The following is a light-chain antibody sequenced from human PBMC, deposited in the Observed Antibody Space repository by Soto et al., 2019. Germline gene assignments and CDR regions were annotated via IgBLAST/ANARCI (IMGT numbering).Light chain of an antibody. CDR3: QQSRT. V-gene: IGKV1-5*03. CDR2: KAS. CDR1: QSISSW. J-gene: IGKJ1*01. Sequence: DIQMTQSPSTLSSSLGDRVTITCRASQSISSWLAWYQQKPGKAPKLLIYKASSLESGVPSRFSGSGSGTEFTLINSKLQPDDFSPYYSQQSRTFGEGTKVEIK.